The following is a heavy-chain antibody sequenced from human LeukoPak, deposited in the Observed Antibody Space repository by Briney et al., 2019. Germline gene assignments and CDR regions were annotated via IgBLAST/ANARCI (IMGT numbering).Heavy chain of an antibody. V-gene: IGHV3-21*01. CDR1: GFTVSSNY. Sequence: GGSLRLSCAASGFTVSSNYMSWVRQAPGKGLEWVSSISSSSSYIYYADSVKGRFTISRDNAKNSLYLQMNSLRAEDTAVYYCARAYYYGSGSYSPPFDYWGQGTLVTVSS. CDR3: ARAYYYGSGSYSPPFDY. J-gene: IGHJ4*02. CDR2: ISSSSSYI. D-gene: IGHD3-10*01.